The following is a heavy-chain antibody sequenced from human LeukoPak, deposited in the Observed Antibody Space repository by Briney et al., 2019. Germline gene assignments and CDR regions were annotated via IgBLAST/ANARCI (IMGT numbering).Heavy chain of an antibody. V-gene: IGHV1-8*03. CDR2: INPNSGNT. CDR1: GYTFISYE. D-gene: IGHD6-6*01. CDR3: ARGASRSFDY. Sequence: ASVKVSCKASGYTFISYEIHWVRQATGQGLEWMGWINPNSGNTRYVQKFQGRVTFTRDTSRGTAYMELSSLRSEDTAIYYCARGASRSFDYWGQGTLLTVSP. J-gene: IGHJ4*02.